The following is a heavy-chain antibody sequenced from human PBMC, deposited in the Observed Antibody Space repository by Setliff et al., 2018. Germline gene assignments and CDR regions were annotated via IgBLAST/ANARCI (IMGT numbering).Heavy chain of an antibody. J-gene: IGHJ6*03. CDR3: AREQSNYDFWSGYYGSYYYYMDV. D-gene: IGHD3-3*01. CDR2: IYYSGST. CDR1: GGSISSSSYY. V-gene: IGHV4-39*02. Sequence: SETLSLTCTVSGGSISSSSYYWGWIRQPPGKGLEWIGSIYYSGSTYYNPSLKSRVTISVDTSKNQFSLKLSSVTAADTAVYYCAREQSNYDFWSGYYGSYYYYMDVWDKGTTVTVSS.